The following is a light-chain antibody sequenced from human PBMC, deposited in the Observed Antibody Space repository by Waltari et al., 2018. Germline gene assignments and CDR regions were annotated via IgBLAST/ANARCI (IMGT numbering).Light chain of an antibody. Sequence: QSALTQPPSASGSPGQSVTISCTGTSSDVGGYNHVSWDQQHPGKAPKLMIYEVSKRPSGVPERFSGSKSGNTASLTVSGLQAEDEADYYCSSYAGSNNMVFGGGTKLTVL. CDR1: SSDVGGYNH. V-gene: IGLV2-8*01. J-gene: IGLJ2*01. CDR2: EVS. CDR3: SSYAGSNNMV.